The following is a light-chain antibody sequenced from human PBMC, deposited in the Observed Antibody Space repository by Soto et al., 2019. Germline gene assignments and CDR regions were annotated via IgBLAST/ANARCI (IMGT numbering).Light chain of an antibody. V-gene: IGKV3-15*01. J-gene: IGKJ2*01. CDR1: QSVSSSY. Sequence: EIVLTQSPGTLSLSPGERATLSCRASQSVSSSYLAWYQQKPGQAPRLLIYGASTRATGIPARFSGSGSGTEFTITISSLQSEDFAVYYCQQYNNWPMYTFGQGTKLEIK. CDR2: GAS. CDR3: QQYNNWPMYT.